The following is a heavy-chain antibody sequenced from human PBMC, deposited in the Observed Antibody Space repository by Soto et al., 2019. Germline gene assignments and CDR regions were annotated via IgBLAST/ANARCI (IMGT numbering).Heavy chain of an antibody. CDR2: IIPILGIA. Sequence: QVQLVQSGAEVKKPGSSVKVSCKASGGTFSSYTISWVRQAPGQGLEWMGRIIPILGIANYAQKFQGRVTITADKSTNTAYMELSSVRSEDTAVYYCARDVGYFDWLLSERYYYYGMDVWGQGTTVTVSS. J-gene: IGHJ6*02. CDR1: GGTFSSYT. D-gene: IGHD3-9*01. CDR3: ARDVGYFDWLLSERYYYYGMDV. V-gene: IGHV1-69*08.